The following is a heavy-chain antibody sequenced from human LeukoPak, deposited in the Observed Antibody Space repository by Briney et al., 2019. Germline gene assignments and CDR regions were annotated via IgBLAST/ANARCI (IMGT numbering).Heavy chain of an antibody. Sequence: PGGSLRLSCAASGFTFSSYWMSWVRQAPGKGLEWVANIKQDGSEKYYVDSVKGRFTISRDNAKNSLYLQMNSLRAEDTAVYYCARDGGSSWYRANYMDVWGKGTTVTVSS. CDR2: IKQDGSEK. CDR1: GFTFSSYW. J-gene: IGHJ6*03. V-gene: IGHV3-7*01. D-gene: IGHD6-13*01. CDR3: ARDGGSSWYRANYMDV.